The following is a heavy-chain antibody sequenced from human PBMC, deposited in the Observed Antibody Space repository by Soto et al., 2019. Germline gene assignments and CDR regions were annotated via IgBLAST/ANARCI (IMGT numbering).Heavy chain of an antibody. D-gene: IGHD3-3*01. Sequence: GGSLRLSCAASGFTFSSYWMSWVRQAPGKGLEWVANIKQDGSEKYYVDSVKGRFTISRDNAKNSLYLQMNSLRAEDTAVYYCARDTRFWSGERVGFDIWGQGTMVTVSS. CDR3: ARDTRFWSGERVGFDI. V-gene: IGHV3-7*01. CDR2: IKQDGSEK. J-gene: IGHJ3*02. CDR1: GFTFSSYW.